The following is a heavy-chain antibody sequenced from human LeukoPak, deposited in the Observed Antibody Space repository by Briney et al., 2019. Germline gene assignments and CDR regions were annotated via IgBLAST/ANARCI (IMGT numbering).Heavy chain of an antibody. J-gene: IGHJ5*02. D-gene: IGHD5-12*01. Sequence: GASVKVSCKASGYTFTSYGISWVRQAPGQGLEWMGWISAYNGNTNYAQKLQGRVTTTTDTSTSTAYMELRSLRSDDTAVYYCARDREYSGYDYEGRFDPWGQGTLVTVSS. CDR3: ARDREYSGYDYEGRFDP. V-gene: IGHV1-18*01. CDR2: ISAYNGNT. CDR1: GYTFTSYG.